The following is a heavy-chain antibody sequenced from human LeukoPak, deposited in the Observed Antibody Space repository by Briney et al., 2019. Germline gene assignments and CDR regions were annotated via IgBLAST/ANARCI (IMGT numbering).Heavy chain of an antibody. CDR3: ARGYDSSGTNYFDY. J-gene: IGHJ4*02. CDR2: INPNSGGT. V-gene: IGHV1-2*02. Sequence: ASVKVSCKASGYTFTGYYMHWVRQAPGQGLEWMGWINPNSGGTNYAQKFQGRVTMTRDTSISTAYMELSRLRSDDTAVYYCARGYDSSGTNYFDYWGQRTLVTLSS. D-gene: IGHD3-22*01. CDR1: GYTFTGYY.